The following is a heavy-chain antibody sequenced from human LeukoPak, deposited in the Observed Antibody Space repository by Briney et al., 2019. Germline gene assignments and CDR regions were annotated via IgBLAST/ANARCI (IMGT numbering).Heavy chain of an antibody. CDR1: GFTFSSYS. Sequence: GGSLRLSCAASGFTFSSYSMNWVRQAPGKGLEWVSSISSSSSYIYYADSVKGRFTISRDNAKNSPYLQMNSLRAEDTAVYYCARARQWLTTQLGAFDIWGQGTMVTVSS. CDR3: ARARQWLTTQLGAFDI. V-gene: IGHV3-21*01. CDR2: ISSSSSYI. D-gene: IGHD6-19*01. J-gene: IGHJ3*02.